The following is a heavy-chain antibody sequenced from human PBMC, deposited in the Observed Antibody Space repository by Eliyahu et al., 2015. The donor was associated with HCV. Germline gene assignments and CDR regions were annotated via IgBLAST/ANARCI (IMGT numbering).Heavy chain of an antibody. D-gene: IGHD2-15*01. CDR2: IYYNGIT. CDR3: ARFRYCSGGSCPSWYFDL. V-gene: IGHV4-39*01. Sequence: LSLTCTVSGGSISISXHXWGWIRQPPGKGLEWIGTIYYNGITYYNPSLKSRVTISVDTSRNQFSLKLSSVTAADTAVYYCARFRYCSGGSCPSWYFDLWGRGTLVTVSS. CDR1: GGSISISXHX. J-gene: IGHJ2*01.